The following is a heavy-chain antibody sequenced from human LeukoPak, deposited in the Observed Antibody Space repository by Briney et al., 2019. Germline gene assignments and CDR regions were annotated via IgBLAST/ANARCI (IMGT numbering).Heavy chain of an antibody. J-gene: IGHJ4*02. CDR3: ARDSGFSGYDIFDY. CDR1: GLTFKSYW. Sequence: GGSLRLSCAASGLTFKSYWMTWVRQAPGKGLEWVANIKPDGSEKNYADSVKGRFTMSRDNAKNSLYLQMDSLRAEDAAVYYCARDSGFSGYDIFDYWGQGTLVTVSS. CDR2: IKPDGSEK. D-gene: IGHD5-12*01. V-gene: IGHV3-7*01.